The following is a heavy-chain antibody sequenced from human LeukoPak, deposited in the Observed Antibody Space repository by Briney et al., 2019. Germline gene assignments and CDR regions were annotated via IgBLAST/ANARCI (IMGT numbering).Heavy chain of an antibody. D-gene: IGHD5-18*01. CDR1: GGSISSGGYS. J-gene: IGHJ3*02. CDR3: ARQRRDNTAMARGNDAFDI. CDR2: IYHSGST. Sequence: SQTLSLTCAVSGGSISSGGYSWSWLRQPPGQGLEWIGYIYHSGSTYYNPSLKSRVTISVDRSKNQFCLKLSSAPAADTAVYYCARQRRDNTAMARGNDAFDIWGQGTMVTVSS. V-gene: IGHV4-30-2*02.